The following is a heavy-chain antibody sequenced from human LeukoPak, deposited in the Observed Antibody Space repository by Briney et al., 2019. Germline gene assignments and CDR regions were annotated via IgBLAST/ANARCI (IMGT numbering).Heavy chain of an antibody. D-gene: IGHD3-10*01. J-gene: IGHJ4*02. CDR2: ISYDGSNT. V-gene: IGHV3-30*18. CDR3: AKPYYYGSRSYMEY. Sequence: GGSLRLSCAASGFTFSTYGMHWVRQAPGKGLEWVAVISYDGSNTYYADSVKGRFTISRDNSKNMLYLQMNSQRGEVTAVYCCAKPYYYGSRSYMEYWGQGTLVTVSS. CDR1: GFTFSTYG.